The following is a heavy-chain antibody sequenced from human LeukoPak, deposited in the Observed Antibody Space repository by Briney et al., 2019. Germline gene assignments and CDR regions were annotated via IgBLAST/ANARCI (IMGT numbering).Heavy chain of an antibody. D-gene: IGHD5-18*01. J-gene: IGHJ4*02. V-gene: IGHV4-59*01. CDR1: GGSMSSYY. CDR3: AREVRGYSYGNTVVALFDY. CDR2: IYSSEST. Sequence: SETLSLTCTVSGGSMSSYYWSWVRQPPGKGLEWIGHIYSSESTNYNPSLKSRVTMSVDTSNNQFSLRLSSVTAADTAVYYCAREVRGYSYGNTVVALFDYWGQGTLVTVSS.